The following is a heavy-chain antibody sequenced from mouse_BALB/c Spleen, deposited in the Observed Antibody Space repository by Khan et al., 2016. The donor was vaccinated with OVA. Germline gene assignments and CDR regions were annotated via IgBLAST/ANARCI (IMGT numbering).Heavy chain of an antibody. CDR2: INPTSGYT. V-gene: IGHV1-7*01. J-gene: IGHJ2*01. CDR3: TRDRIDY. CDR1: GYTFTTYW. Sequence: VQLQQSGAELAKPGASVKMSCKASGYTFTTYWMHWVKQRPGQGLEWIGYINPTSGYTDYNEKFKERATFSADKSSRTAYMQLISLTSEDSAVYYCTRDRIDYWGQGTTLTVSS.